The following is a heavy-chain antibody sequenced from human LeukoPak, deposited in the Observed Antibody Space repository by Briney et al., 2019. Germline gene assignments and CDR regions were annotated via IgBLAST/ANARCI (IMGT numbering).Heavy chain of an antibody. CDR3: ARAAGSSDY. Sequence: VASVKVSCKASGYTFNTYDINWVRQATGQGLEWMGWTNINSGYTGYAQKFQGRLTITRNTSINTAYMELSSLRAEDPAVYYRARAAGSSDYWGQGTLVTVSS. D-gene: IGHD1-26*01. J-gene: IGHJ4*02. V-gene: IGHV1-8*03. CDR2: TNINSGYT. CDR1: GYTFNTYD.